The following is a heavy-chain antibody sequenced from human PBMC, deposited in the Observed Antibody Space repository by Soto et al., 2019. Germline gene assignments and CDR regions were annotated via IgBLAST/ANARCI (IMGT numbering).Heavy chain of an antibody. Sequence: HWVRQAPGQRLEWMGWINAGNGNTKYSQKFQGRVTITRDTSASTAYMELSSLRSEDTAVYYCARGMDYCTNGVCFGSDFDYWGQGTLVTVSS. CDR2: INAGNGNT. V-gene: IGHV1-3*01. CDR3: ARGMDYCTNGVCFGSDFDY. J-gene: IGHJ4*02. D-gene: IGHD2-8*01.